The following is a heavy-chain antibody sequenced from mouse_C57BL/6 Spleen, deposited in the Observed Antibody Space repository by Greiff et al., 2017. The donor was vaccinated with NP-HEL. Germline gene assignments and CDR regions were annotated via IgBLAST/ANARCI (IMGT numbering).Heavy chain of an antibody. J-gene: IGHJ4*01. Sequence: SGPELVKPGASVKISCKASGYAFSSSWMNWVKQRPGKGLEWIGRIYPGDGDTNYNGKFKGKATLTADKSSSTAYMQLSSLTSEDSAVYFCARGIYDYDEGYAMDYWGQGTSVTVSS. V-gene: IGHV1-82*01. CDR3: ARGIYDYDEGYAMDY. D-gene: IGHD2-4*01. CDR2: IYPGDGDT. CDR1: GYAFSSSW.